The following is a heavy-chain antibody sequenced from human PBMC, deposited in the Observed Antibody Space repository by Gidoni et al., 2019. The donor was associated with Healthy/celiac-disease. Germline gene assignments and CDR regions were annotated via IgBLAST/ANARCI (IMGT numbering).Heavy chain of an antibody. CDR1: GGCSSSGGYY. V-gene: IGHV4-31*03. CDR3: AREREADFFYYMDV. J-gene: IGHJ6*03. CDR2: IYDSGST. D-gene: IGHD3-3*01. Sequence: QVQLQESGPGLVKPSQTLSPTCTVSGGCSSSGGYYWSWIRQHPGKGLEWIGYIYDSGSTYYNPSLKSRVTISVDTSKNQFSLKLSSVTAADTAVYYCAREREADFFYYMDVWGKGTTVTVSS.